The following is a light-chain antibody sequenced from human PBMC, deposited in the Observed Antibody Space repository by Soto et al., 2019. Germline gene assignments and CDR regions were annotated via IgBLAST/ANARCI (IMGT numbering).Light chain of an antibody. Sequence: EIVLTQSPATLSLSPGERATLSCRASQSVSSYLAWYQQKPGQAPRLLIYDASNRATGIAAWFRGSGSGTDFALTISSLEPEDFAVYYCQQRSNWPSFGQETRLEIK. V-gene: IGKV3-11*01. J-gene: IGKJ5*01. CDR3: QQRSNWPS. CDR1: QSVSSY. CDR2: DAS.